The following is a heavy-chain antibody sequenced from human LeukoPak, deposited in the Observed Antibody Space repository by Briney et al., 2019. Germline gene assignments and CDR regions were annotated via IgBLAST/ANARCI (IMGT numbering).Heavy chain of an antibody. D-gene: IGHD1-26*01. CDR3: ARKSGSYYSPSFDY. CDR2: ISSNGGST. J-gene: IGHJ4*02. V-gene: IGHV3-64*01. CDR1: GFTFSNYA. Sequence: GGSLRLSCAASGFTFSNYAMHWVRQAPGKGLEYVSAISSNGGSTYYANSVKGRFTISRDNSKNTLYLQMGSLRAEDMAVYYCARKSGSYYSPSFDYWGQGTLVTVSS.